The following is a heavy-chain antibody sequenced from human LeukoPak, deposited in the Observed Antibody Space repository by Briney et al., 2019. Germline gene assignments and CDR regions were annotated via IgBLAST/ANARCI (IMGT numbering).Heavy chain of an antibody. Sequence: GASVKVSCKTSGYPFSDYYIHWVRQASGQGLESMGWINPKNGDTKYAQRSQSRLTITMDTSIDTVYMELRSLRYDDTAVYYCARLSALWGQGTLVTVSS. CDR2: INPKNGDT. CDR3: ARLSAL. CDR1: GYPFSDYY. J-gene: IGHJ4*02. V-gene: IGHV1-2*02.